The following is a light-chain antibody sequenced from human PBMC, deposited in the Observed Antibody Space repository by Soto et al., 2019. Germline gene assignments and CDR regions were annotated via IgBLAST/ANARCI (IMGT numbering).Light chain of an antibody. CDR1: ESVTSTY. J-gene: IGKJ2*01. Sequence: IGLTQSPGTLSLSPGERATLSCRPSESVTSTYLAWYQQKPGQPPRLLIYAASSMATGIPDRFSGSGSGTDFTLTISRLEPEDFAVYYCQVFGSSPRYTFGRGTKLEIK. V-gene: IGKV3-20*01. CDR2: AAS. CDR3: QVFGSSPRYT.